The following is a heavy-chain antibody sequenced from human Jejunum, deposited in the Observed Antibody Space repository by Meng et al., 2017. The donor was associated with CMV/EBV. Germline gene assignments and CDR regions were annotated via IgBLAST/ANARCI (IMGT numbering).Heavy chain of an antibody. CDR3: ARGLVVVIATHDAFDI. J-gene: IGHJ3*02. CDR1: GSFSGYY. Sequence: GSFSGYYWRWIRQPPGKGLEWIGEINHSGSTNYNPSLKSRVTISVDTSKNQFSLKLSSVTAADTAVYYCARGLVVVIATHDAFDIWGQGTMVTVSS. V-gene: IGHV4-34*01. D-gene: IGHD2-21*01. CDR2: INHSGST.